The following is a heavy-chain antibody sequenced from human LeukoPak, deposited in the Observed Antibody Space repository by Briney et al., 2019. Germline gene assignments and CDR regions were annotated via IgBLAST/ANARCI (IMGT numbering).Heavy chain of an antibody. CDR1: GFTFTNYE. V-gene: IGHV3-48*03. D-gene: IGHD4-11*01. CDR3: ARETLYSDYEGNYIDY. Sequence: PGGSLRLSCAASGFTFTNYEMIWVRQAPGKGLEWVSYISSSGSTIYYADSVKGRFTMSRDNAKNSVHLQMNSLRAEDTAVYYCARETLYSDYEGNYIDYWGQGTLVTVSS. CDR2: ISSSGSTI. J-gene: IGHJ4*02.